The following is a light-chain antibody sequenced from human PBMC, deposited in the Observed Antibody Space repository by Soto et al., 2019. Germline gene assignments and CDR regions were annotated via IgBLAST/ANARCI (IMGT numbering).Light chain of an antibody. V-gene: IGKV1-5*01. J-gene: IGKJ1*01. CDR1: QSISRY. CDR2: GAS. Sequence: DIKMTQFPSSLSASVGDRVTITCRASQSISRYLNWYQQRAGKAPKLLIYGASGLQGGVPSRFNGSGSGTEFTLTISSLQPDDFATYYCQHYNSYSEAFGQGTKVDI. CDR3: QHYNSYSEA.